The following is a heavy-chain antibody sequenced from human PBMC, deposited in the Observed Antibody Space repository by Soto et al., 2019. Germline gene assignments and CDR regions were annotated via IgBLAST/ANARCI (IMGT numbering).Heavy chain of an antibody. CDR1: GFTFSNYG. J-gene: IGHJ3*02. D-gene: IGHD7-27*01. V-gene: IGHV3-48*01. Sequence: GGSLRLSCEASGFTFSNYGTHWIRQAPGKGLEWVSYISSSGSTIYYADSVKGRFTISRDNSKNTLYLQMNSLRAEDTAVYYCAKDLGHGGRGAFDIWGQGTMVTVSS. CDR3: AKDLGHGGRGAFDI. CDR2: ISSSGSTI.